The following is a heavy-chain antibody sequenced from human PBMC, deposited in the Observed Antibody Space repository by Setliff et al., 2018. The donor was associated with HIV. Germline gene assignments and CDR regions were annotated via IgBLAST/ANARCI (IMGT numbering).Heavy chain of an antibody. V-gene: IGHV1-3*01. D-gene: IGHD6-13*01. Sequence: ASVKVSCKASGYSFITYVVYWVRQAPGQRLEWMGWINAGNGNTHYAQKFQGRVTITTDESTSTAYMELSSLRSEDTAVYYCARDRNSSSWYVRYGMDVWGQGTTVTVSS. CDR1: GYSFITYV. CDR2: INAGNGNT. CDR3: ARDRNSSSWYVRYGMDV. J-gene: IGHJ6*02.